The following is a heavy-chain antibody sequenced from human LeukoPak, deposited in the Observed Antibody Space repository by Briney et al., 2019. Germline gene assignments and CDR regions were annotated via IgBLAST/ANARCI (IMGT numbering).Heavy chain of an antibody. CDR1: GGSISSGSYF. CDR3: ARSNSGSYFRGYFDY. D-gene: IGHD1-26*01. J-gene: IGHJ4*02. CDR2: IYYSGST. V-gene: IGHV4-61*01. Sequence: SETLSLTCTVSGGSISSGSYFWSWIRQPPGKGLEWIGYIYYSGSTNYNPSLKSRVTISVDTSKNQFSLKLSSVTAADTAVYYCARSNSGSYFRGYFDYWGQGTLVTVSS.